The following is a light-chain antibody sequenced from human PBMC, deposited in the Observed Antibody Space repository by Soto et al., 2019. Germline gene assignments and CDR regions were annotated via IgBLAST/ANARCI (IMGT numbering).Light chain of an antibody. CDR1: SSNIGSNT. Sequence: QSALTQPPSASGTPGQRVTISCSGSSSNIGSNTVSWYQQVPGTAPTLLMSSNNQRPSGVPDRFSGSTSGTSASLAISGLQSADEADYYCSAWDDSLNGWVFGGGTQLTVL. V-gene: IGLV1-44*01. J-gene: IGLJ3*02. CDR3: SAWDDSLNGWV. CDR2: SNN.